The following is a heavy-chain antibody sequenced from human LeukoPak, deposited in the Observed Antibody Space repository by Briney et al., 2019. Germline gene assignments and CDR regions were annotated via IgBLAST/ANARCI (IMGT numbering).Heavy chain of an antibody. CDR3: ASDLVDY. Sequence: SETLSLTCAVYGGSFSGYYWGWIRQPPGKGLEWIGEINHSGSTNYNPSLKSRVTISVDTSKNQFSLKLSSVTAADTAVYYCASDLVDYWGQGTLVTVSS. V-gene: IGHV4-34*01. J-gene: IGHJ4*02. CDR1: GGSFSGYY. CDR2: INHSGST.